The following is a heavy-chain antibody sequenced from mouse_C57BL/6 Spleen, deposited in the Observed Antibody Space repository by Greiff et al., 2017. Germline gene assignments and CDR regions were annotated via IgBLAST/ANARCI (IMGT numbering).Heavy chain of an antibody. CDR2: IDPENGDT. J-gene: IGHJ3*01. CDR3: TGDGGFAD. V-gene: IGHV14-4*01. Sequence: VQLQQSGAELVRPGASVKLSCTASGFNIKDDYMHWVKQRPEQGLEWIGWIDPENGDTAYASKFQGKAPITADKSSTPAFLQLSSRTSEDTAVYYCTGDGGFADWGQGTLVTVSA. CDR1: GFNIKDDY.